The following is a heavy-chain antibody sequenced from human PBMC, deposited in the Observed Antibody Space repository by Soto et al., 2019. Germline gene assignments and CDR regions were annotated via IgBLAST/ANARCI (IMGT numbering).Heavy chain of an antibody. J-gene: IGHJ6*02. V-gene: IGHV3-53*01. CDR3: VRPLPSGQTHARDV. D-gene: IGHD3-10*01. CDR2: IYNDGTT. CDR1: GLPVAGSY. Sequence: GGSLRLSCVASGLPVAGSYMAWVRQAPGKGLEWASVIYNDGTTYYSQSVEGRFTISRDTSKNTLYLQMDRLRDEDTAVYYCVRPLPSGQTHARDVWGQGTTVTVS.